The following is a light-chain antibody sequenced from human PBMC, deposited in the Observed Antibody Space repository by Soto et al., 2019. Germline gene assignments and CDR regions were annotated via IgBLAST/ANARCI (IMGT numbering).Light chain of an antibody. Sequence: QSVLTQPPSASGTPGQRVTISCSGSSSNIGSNYVYWYQQLPGSAPKLLIYRNNQRPSGVPVRFSGSKSGTSASLAISGLRSEDEADYYCAAWDDSLSGAVFGGGTKLT. J-gene: IGLJ2*01. CDR1: SSNIGSNY. CDR2: RNN. V-gene: IGLV1-47*01. CDR3: AAWDDSLSGAV.